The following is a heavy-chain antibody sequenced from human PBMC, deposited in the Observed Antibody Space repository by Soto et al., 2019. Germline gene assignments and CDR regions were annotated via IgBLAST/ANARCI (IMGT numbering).Heavy chain of an antibody. Sequence: GGSLRLSCAASGFSFSSYAMSWVRQAPEKGLEWVSVISGSGGTTYYADSVKGRFTISRDNSKNPLYLQMNSLRAEDTAIYYCAKLVGPTYYFDYWGQGTLVTVSS. V-gene: IGHV3-23*01. CDR1: GFSFSSYA. D-gene: IGHD1-26*01. CDR3: AKLVGPTYYFDY. CDR2: ISGSGGTT. J-gene: IGHJ4*02.